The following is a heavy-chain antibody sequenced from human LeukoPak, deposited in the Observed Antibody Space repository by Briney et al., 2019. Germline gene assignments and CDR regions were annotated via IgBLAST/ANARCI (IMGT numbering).Heavy chain of an antibody. V-gene: IGHV4-39*07. Sequence: PSETLSLTCAVSGGSITSPPYYWGWIRQPPGKGLEWIGSIYYSGGTFYTPSLRSRVTISVDMSNNQFSLKLTSVTTADTAIYYCARERAATNWGMGWFDPWGQGTLVTVSS. CDR1: GGSITSPPYY. CDR3: ARERAATNWGMGWFDP. D-gene: IGHD7-27*01. CDR2: IYYSGGT. J-gene: IGHJ5*02.